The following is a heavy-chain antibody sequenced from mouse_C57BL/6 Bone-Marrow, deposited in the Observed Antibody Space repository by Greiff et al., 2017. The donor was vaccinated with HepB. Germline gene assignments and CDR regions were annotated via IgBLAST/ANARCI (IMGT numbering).Heavy chain of an antibody. D-gene: IGHD1-1*01. J-gene: IGHJ2*01. Sequence: VQLQQPGAELVKPGASVKLSCKASGYTFTSYWMHWVKQRPGRGLEWIGRIDPNSGGTKYNEKFKSKATLTVDKPSSTAYMQLSSLTSEDSAVYYCARTRPRTYYGSSYFDYWGQGTTLTVSS. CDR2: IDPNSGGT. CDR3: ARTRPRTYYGSSYFDY. V-gene: IGHV1-72*01. CDR1: GYTFTSYW.